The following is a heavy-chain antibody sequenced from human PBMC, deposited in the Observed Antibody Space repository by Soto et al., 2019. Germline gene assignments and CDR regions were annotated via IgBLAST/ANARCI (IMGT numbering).Heavy chain of an antibody. Sequence: ASVKVSCKASGYTFTSYYMHWVRQAPGQGLEWMGIINPSGGSTTYAQKFQGRVTMTRDRSTSTVYMELSSLRSEDTAVYYCARYGSSAIDIWGQGTMVTVSS. J-gene: IGHJ3*02. V-gene: IGHV1-46*01. D-gene: IGHD6-13*01. CDR1: GYTFTSYY. CDR2: INPSGGST. CDR3: ARYGSSAIDI.